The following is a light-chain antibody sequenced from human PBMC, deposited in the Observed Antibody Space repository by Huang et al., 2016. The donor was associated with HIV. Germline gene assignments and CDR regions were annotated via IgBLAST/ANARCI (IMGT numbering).Light chain of an antibody. V-gene: IGKV2-28*01. J-gene: IGKJ4*01. CDR1: PSLLHSNGYNY. Sequence: IVMTQSPLSLPVTPGEPASISCRSSPSLLHSNGYNYLDWYLQKPGQSPQLLIYLCSNRASGVPDRFSGSGSGTDFTLKISRVEAEDVGVYYCMQALQTPLTFGGGTKVEIK. CDR3: MQALQTPLT. CDR2: LCS.